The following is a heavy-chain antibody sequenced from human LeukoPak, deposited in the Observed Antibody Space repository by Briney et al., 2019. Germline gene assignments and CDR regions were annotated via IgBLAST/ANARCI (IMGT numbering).Heavy chain of an antibody. J-gene: IGHJ3*02. CDR1: GGSISSYY. Sequence: PSETLSLTRTVSGGSISSYYWSWIRQPPGKGLEWIGYIYTSGSTNYNPSLKSRVTISVDTSKNQFSLKLSSVTAADTAVYYCARGKWPQGDAFDIWGQGTMVTVSS. D-gene: IGHD5-12*01. CDR2: IYTSGST. V-gene: IGHV4-4*09. CDR3: ARGKWPQGDAFDI.